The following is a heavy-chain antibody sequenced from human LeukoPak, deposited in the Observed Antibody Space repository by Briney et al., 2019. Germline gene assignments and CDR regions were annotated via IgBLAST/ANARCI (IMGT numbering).Heavy chain of an antibody. D-gene: IGHD6-19*01. CDR1: GYTFTGYY. V-gene: IGHV1-2*02. CDR3: ARPKYSSGWYDDAFDI. Sequence: ASVKVSCKASGYTFTGYYMHWVRQAPGQGLEWMGWINPNSGGTNYAQKLQGRVTMTRDTSISTAYMELSRLRSDDTAVYYCARPKYSSGWYDDAFDIWGQGTMVTVSS. J-gene: IGHJ3*02. CDR2: INPNSGGT.